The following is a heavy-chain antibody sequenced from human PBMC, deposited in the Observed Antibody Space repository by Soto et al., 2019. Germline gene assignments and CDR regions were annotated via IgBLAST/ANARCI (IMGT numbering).Heavy chain of an antibody. J-gene: IGHJ6*02. CDR1: GASISSSSYY. CDR2: IYYSGST. V-gene: IGHV4-39*07. D-gene: IGHD1-1*01. Sequence: PSETLSLTCTVSGASISSSSYYWGWIRQPPGKGLEWIATIYYSGSTYYNPSLKSRVSISDDTSKNQFSLRLSSVTAADTAVYYCARIGNRGRQIYGMDVWGQGTTVTVSS. CDR3: ARIGNRGRQIYGMDV.